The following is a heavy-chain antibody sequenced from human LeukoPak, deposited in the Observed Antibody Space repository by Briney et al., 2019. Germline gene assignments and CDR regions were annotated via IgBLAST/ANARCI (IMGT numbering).Heavy chain of an antibody. CDR2: IYYSGST. V-gene: IGHV4-59*08. CDR1: GGSISSYY. Sequence: TSETLSLTCTVSGGSISSYYWSWIRQPPGKGLEWIGYIYYSGSTNYNPSLKSRVTISVDTSKNQFSLKLSSVTAADTAVYYCATSSTRLGWFDPWGQGTLVTVSS. CDR3: ATSSTRLGWFDP. J-gene: IGHJ5*02. D-gene: IGHD6-19*01.